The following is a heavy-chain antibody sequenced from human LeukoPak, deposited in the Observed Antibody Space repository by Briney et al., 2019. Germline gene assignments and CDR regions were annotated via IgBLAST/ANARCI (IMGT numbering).Heavy chain of an antibody. CDR3: VKGSSEGDYNYDAFDI. CDR1: GFTFSSYA. D-gene: IGHD4-17*01. CDR2: IDSNGGST. Sequence: PGGSLRLSCSASGFTFSSYAMHWVRQAPGKGLEYVSGIDSNGGSTYHADSVKGRFTISRDNSKNTLYFQMSSLRAEDTAVYYCVKGSSEGDYNYDAFDIWGQGTMVTVSS. J-gene: IGHJ3*02. V-gene: IGHV3-64D*06.